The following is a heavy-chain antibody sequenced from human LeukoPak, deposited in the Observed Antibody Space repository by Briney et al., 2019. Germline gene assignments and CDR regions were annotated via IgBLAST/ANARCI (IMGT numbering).Heavy chain of an antibody. Sequence: PGGSLRLSCAASGFTFSSYSMNWVRQAPGKGLEWVSYISSSNSNIYYADSVKGRFTISRDNAKNSLYLQMNSLRAEDTAVYYCGGGGGSNYVYGMDVWGQGTTVTVSS. CDR2: ISSSNSNI. CDR3: GGGGGSNYVYGMDV. D-gene: IGHD4-11*01. V-gene: IGHV3-48*01. J-gene: IGHJ6*02. CDR1: GFTFSSYS.